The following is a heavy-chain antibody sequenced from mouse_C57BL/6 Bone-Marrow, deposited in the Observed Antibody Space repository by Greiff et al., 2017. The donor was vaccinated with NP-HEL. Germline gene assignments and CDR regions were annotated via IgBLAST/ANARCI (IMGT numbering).Heavy chain of an antibody. J-gene: IGHJ3*01. CDR3: ARQVLGGLRFAY. Sequence: EVKLMESGGDLVKPGGSLKLSCAASGFTFSSYGMSWVRQTPDKRLEWVATISSGGSYTYYPDSVKGRFTISRDNAKNTLYLQMSSLKSEDTAMYYCARQVLGGLRFAYWGQGTLVTVSA. CDR1: GFTFSSYG. CDR2: ISSGGSYT. V-gene: IGHV5-6*01. D-gene: IGHD2-13*01.